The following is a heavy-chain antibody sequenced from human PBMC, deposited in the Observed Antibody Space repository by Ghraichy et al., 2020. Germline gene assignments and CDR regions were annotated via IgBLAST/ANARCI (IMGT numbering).Heavy chain of an antibody. D-gene: IGHD2/OR15-2a*01. V-gene: IGHV3-30*18. Sequence: GESLNISCAASGFTFSDFGIHWVRQAPGKGLEWVAVISFHGSNRHYADSVKGRFTISRDNSKDTVYLQMDSLRPKDTALYYCTKDHSTSSAGMDVWGQGTRVTVSS. CDR2: ISFHGSNR. CDR1: GFTFSDFG. CDR3: TKDHSTSSAGMDV. J-gene: IGHJ6*02.